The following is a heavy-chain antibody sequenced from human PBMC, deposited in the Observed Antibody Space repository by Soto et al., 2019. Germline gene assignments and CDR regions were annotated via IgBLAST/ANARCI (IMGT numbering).Heavy chain of an antibody. J-gene: IGHJ6*02. CDR1: GYTFTSYG. D-gene: IGHD3-16*02. CDR3: ARDRHVISSYYYYSYGLYV. V-gene: IGHV1-18*01. CDR2: ISAYNGNT. Sequence: ASVKVSCKASGYTFTSYGISWVRQAPGQGLEWMGWISAYNGNTNYAQKLQGRVTMTTDTSTSTAYMELRSLRSDDTAVYYCARDRHVISSYYYYSYGLYVCGQGTTVPVSS.